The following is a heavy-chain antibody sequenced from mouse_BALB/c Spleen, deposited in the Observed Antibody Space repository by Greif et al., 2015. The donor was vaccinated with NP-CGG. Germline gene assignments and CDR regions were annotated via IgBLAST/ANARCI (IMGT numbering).Heavy chain of an antibody. CDR2: IWGDGST. J-gene: IGHJ4*01. Sequence: VKLQESGPGLVAPSQSLSITCTVSGFSLTGYGVNWVRQPPGKGLEWLGMIWGDGSTDYNSALKSRLSISKDNSKSQVFLKMNSLQTDDTARYYCARVIYYGNYYAMDYWGQGTSVTVSS. V-gene: IGHV2-6-7*01. D-gene: IGHD2-1*01. CDR1: GFSLTGYG. CDR3: ARVIYYGNYYAMDY.